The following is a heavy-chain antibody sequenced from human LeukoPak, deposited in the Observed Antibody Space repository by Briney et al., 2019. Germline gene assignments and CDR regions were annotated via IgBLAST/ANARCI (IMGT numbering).Heavy chain of an antibody. CDR2: ISGSGGST. V-gene: IGHV3-23*01. D-gene: IGHD6-19*01. Sequence: GGSLKLSCAASEFTFSSYAMSWVRQAPGKGLEWVSAISGSGGSTYYADSVKGRFTISRDNSKNTLYLQMNSLRAEDTAVYYCAKDPGADSSGWFGYFDYWGQGTLVTVSS. J-gene: IGHJ4*02. CDR1: EFTFSSYA. CDR3: AKDPGADSSGWFGYFDY.